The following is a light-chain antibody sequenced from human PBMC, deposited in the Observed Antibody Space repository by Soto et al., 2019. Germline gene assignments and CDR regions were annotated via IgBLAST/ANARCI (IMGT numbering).Light chain of an antibody. CDR1: QSVLYSSDNKNY. J-gene: IGKJ4*01. Sequence: DIVMTQSPDSLAVSLGERATINCKSSQSVLYSSDNKNYLAWFQQKPGQPPKLLIYWASTREPGVPDRFSGSGSETDFTLTISSLQAEDVAVYYCQQYYSAPPLTFGGGTKVEIK. V-gene: IGKV4-1*01. CDR2: WAS. CDR3: QQYYSAPPLT.